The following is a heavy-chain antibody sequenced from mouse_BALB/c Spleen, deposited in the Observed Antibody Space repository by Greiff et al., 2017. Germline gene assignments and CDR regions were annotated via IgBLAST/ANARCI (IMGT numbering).Heavy chain of an antibody. J-gene: IGHJ2*01. CDR2: INPSNGRT. Sequence: QVQLQQSGAELVKPGASVKLSCKASGYTFTSYWMHWVKQRPGQGLEWIGEINPSNGRTNYNEKFKSKATLTVDKSSSTAYMQLSSLTSEDSAVYYCARVDGSSFHYFDYWGQGTTLTVSS. V-gene: IGHV1S81*02. CDR1: GYTFTSYW. CDR3: ARVDGSSFHYFDY. D-gene: IGHD1-1*01.